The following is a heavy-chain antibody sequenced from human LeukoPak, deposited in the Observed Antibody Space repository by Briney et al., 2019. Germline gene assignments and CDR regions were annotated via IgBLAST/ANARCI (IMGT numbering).Heavy chain of an antibody. CDR2: LSGSGDST. D-gene: IGHD1-1*01. V-gene: IGHV3-23*01. J-gene: IGHJ4*02. CDR1: GFPFSSYA. Sequence: EGSLRLSCAASGFPFSSYAMSWVRLAPGKGLEWVSALSGSGDSTYYADSVKGRFTISRDNSKNTLFLQMNSLRAEDTAVYYCAKSHASIWNVYDYWGQGTLVTVSS. CDR3: AKSHASIWNVYDY.